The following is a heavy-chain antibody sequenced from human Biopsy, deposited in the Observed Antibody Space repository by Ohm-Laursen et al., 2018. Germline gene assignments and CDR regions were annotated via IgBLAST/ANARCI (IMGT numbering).Heavy chain of an antibody. CDR2: IHYTGHI. CDR1: GDTISTYY. CDR3: ARNRVDVVKVTTIGWNFDL. D-gene: IGHD5-12*01. Sequence: ETLSLTCTVSGDTISTYYWNWIRQTPGKGLEWIGYIHYTGHIRISPSLNSRATISVDTSKDQFSLKLSSLTAADTAIYYCARNRVDVVKVTTIGWNFDLWGRGTLVTVS. J-gene: IGHJ2*01. V-gene: IGHV4-59*08.